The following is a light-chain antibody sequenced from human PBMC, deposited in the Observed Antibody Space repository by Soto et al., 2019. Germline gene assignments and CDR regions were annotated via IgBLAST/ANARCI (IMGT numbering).Light chain of an antibody. V-gene: IGKV3-11*01. J-gene: IGKJ4*01. CDR2: DAF. CDR1: QSVSPY. CDR3: HQRSNWPLT. Sequence: IVLSQSPGTLSLSPGERATLSCRASQSVSPYLAWYQQKPGQAPRLLIYDAFNRATGIPDRFSGSGSGTDFTLTISRLEPEDFAVYYCHQRSNWPLTFGGGSIADIK.